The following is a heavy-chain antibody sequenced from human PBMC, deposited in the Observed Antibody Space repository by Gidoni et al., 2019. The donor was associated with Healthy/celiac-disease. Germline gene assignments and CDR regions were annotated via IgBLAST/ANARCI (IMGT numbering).Heavy chain of an antibody. J-gene: IGHJ6*02. CDR3: ARATYYYDSSGPLSYYYYGMDV. Sequence: QVQLKESGPGLVKPSETLSLTCTVSGGSFGSYSWSCIRQPPGKGLKWFGYIYYSGSTNYNPSLKSRVTISVDTSKNQFSLKLSSVTAADTAVYYCARATYYYDSSGPLSYYYYGMDVWGQGTTVTVSS. V-gene: IGHV4-59*01. CDR2: IYYSGST. D-gene: IGHD3-22*01. CDR1: GGSFGSYS.